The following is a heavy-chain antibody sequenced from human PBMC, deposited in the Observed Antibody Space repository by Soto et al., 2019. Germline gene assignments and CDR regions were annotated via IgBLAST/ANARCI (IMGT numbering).Heavy chain of an antibody. Sequence: ASVKVSCQASRFTFTSYAIHWVRQAPGQRLEWMGWINGANGNTKYSQKFQDRVTLTRDTSASTAYMELSSLRSEDTAVYYCARDGAVTGNANFDYWGQGTPVTVSS. CDR1: RFTFTSYA. V-gene: IGHV1-3*01. J-gene: IGHJ4*02. CDR3: ARDGAVTGNANFDY. CDR2: INGANGNT. D-gene: IGHD6-19*01.